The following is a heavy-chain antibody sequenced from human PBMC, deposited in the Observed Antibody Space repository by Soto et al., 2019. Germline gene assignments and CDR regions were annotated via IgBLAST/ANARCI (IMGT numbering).Heavy chain of an antibody. CDR2: IYYSGST. D-gene: IGHD1-26*01. V-gene: IGHV4-39*01. CDR1: GCSISSSSYY. CDR3: ARLSGSHDY. Sequence: QLQLQESGPGLVKPSDTLSLTCTVSGCSISSSSYYWGWILQPPGTGREGIGSIYYSGSTYYNPSLKSRVTISVDTSKNQFSLKLSSATAADKAVYYCARLSGSHDYWGQGTLVTVSS. J-gene: IGHJ4*02.